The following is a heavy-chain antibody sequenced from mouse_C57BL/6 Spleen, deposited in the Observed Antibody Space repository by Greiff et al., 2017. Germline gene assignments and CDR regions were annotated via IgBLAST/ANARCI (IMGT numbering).Heavy chain of an antibody. D-gene: IGHD1-1*01. V-gene: IGHV1-50*01. J-gene: IGHJ4*01. CDR3: ARRAVVGAMDY. Sequence: QVHVKQPGAELVKPGASVKLSCKASGYTFTSYWMQWVKQRPGQGLEWIGEIDPSDSYTNYNQKFKGKATLTVDTSSSTAYMQLSSLTSEDSAVYYCARRAVVGAMDYWGQGTSVTVSS. CDR2: IDPSDSYT. CDR1: GYTFTSYW.